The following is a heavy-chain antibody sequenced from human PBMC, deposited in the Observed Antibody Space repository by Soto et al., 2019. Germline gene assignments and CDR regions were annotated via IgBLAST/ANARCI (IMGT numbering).Heavy chain of an antibody. V-gene: IGHV4-31*03. CDR2: IYYSGST. J-gene: IGHJ4*01. D-gene: IGHD5-12*01. CDR1: GGSISSGAYY. Sequence: SETLSLTCTVSGGSISSGAYYWSWIRQHPGKGLEWIGYIYYSGSTYYNPSLKSRVTISVDTSKNQFSLKLSSVTAADTAVYYCARYIVATTYYFDYWGHGTLVT. CDR3: ARYIVATTYYFDY.